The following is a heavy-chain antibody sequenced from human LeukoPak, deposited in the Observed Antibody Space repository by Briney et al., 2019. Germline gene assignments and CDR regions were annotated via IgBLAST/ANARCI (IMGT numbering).Heavy chain of an antibody. CDR1: GFTFSTYA. V-gene: IGHV3-23*01. CDR2: ISVSGGST. Sequence: EGSLRLSCAASGFTFSTYAMSWVRQAPGKGLEWVSAISVSGGSTYYADSVKGRFTISRDNSKNRLFLQMNSLRAEDTAVYYCAKATVTTRELDYWGQGTLVTVSS. J-gene: IGHJ4*02. CDR3: AKATVTTRELDY. D-gene: IGHD4-11*01.